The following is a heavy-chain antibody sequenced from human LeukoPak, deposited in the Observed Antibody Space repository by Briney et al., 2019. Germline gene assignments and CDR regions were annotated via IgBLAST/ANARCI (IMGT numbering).Heavy chain of an antibody. V-gene: IGHV3-48*03. D-gene: IGHD3-22*01. CDR3: ARDHYYDSSGYYYG. Sequence: PGGSLRLSCAASGFTFSSYEMNWVRQAPGKGLEWVSYISGSGITIYYADSVKGRFTISRDNAKNSLYLQMNSLRAEDTAVYYCARDHYYDSSGYYYGWGQGTLVTVSS. CDR1: GFTFSSYE. J-gene: IGHJ4*02. CDR2: ISGSGITI.